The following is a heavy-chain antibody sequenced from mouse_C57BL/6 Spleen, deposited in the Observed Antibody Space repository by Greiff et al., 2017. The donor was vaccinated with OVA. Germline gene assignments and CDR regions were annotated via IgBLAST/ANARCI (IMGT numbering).Heavy chain of an antibody. J-gene: IGHJ3*01. Sequence: QVQLQQPGTELVKPGASVKLSCKASGYTFTSYWMHWVTQRPGPGLEWIGNINPSNGGTHYNEQFKSKATLTVDKSSSTAYMQLSSLTSEDSAVYYCARVTRNWDVGFAYWGQGTLVTVSA. D-gene: IGHD4-1*01. V-gene: IGHV1-53*01. CDR1: GYTFTSYW. CDR3: ARVTRNWDVGFAY. CDR2: INPSNGGT.